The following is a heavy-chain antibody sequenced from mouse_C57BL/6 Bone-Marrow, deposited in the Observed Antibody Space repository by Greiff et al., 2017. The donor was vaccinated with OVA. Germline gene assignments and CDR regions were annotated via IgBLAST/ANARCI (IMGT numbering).Heavy chain of an antibody. V-gene: IGHV1-22*01. CDR2: INPNNGGT. Sequence: EVKLQESGPELVKPGASVKMSCKASGYTFTDYNMHWVKQSHGKSLEWIGYINPNNGGTSYNQKFKGKATLTVNKSSSTAYMELRSLTSEDSAVYYCARSYDYDYYFDYWGQGTTLTVSS. D-gene: IGHD2-4*01. CDR3: ARSYDYDYYFDY. J-gene: IGHJ2*01. CDR1: GYTFTDYN.